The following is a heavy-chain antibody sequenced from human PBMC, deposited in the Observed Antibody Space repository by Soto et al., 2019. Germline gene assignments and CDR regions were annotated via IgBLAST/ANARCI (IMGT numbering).Heavy chain of an antibody. D-gene: IGHD6-13*01. CDR1: GFTFSIYA. V-gene: IGHV3-23*01. CDR2: ISGSGGST. CDR3: AKATRGGAATLIRDY. Sequence: EVKLLESGGGLVQPGGSLRLSCAAAGFTFSIYAMSWVRQAPGKGLEWVSAISGSGGSTYYADSVKGRFTISRDNSKNTQYLQMNSLRADDTAVYYCAKATRGGAATLIRDYWGQGTLVTVSS. J-gene: IGHJ4*02.